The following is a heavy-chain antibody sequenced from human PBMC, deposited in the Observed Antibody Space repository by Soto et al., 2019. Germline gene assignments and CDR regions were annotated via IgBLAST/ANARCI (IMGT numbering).Heavy chain of an antibody. CDR3: AREVWLGDLGDEEKGLDY. CDR1: GFTFSSYG. V-gene: IGHV3-33*01. CDR2: IWYDGSNK. D-gene: IGHD3-10*01. Sequence: GGSLRLSCAASGFTFSSYGMHWVRQAPGKGLEWVAVIWYDGSNKYYADSVKGRFTISRDNSKNTLYLQMNSLRAEDTAVYYCAREVWLGDLGDEEKGLDYWGQGTLVTVSS. J-gene: IGHJ4*02.